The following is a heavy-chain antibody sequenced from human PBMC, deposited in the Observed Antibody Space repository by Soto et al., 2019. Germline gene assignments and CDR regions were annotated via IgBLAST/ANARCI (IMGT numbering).Heavy chain of an antibody. D-gene: IGHD3-3*01. CDR2: IIPIFGTA. Sequence: SVAVSREPSGRTLQSHAINWVRPAHGTGLEWMGGIIPIFGTANYAQKFQGRVTITADKSTSTAYMELSSLRSEDTAAYYCARDRRFLEYQLNNWCDPWGQGTLVTSSS. V-gene: IGHV1-69*06. J-gene: IGHJ5*02. CDR3: ARDRRFLEYQLNNWCDP. CDR1: GRTLQSHA.